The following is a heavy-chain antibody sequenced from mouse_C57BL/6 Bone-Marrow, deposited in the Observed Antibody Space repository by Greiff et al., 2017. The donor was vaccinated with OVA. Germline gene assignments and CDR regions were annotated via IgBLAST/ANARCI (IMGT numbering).Heavy chain of an antibody. J-gene: IGHJ1*03. V-gene: IGHV1-55*01. CDR1: GYTFTSYW. Sequence: QVQLQQPVAELVKPGASVKMSCTASGYTFTSYWITWVKQRPGQGLEWIGDIYPGSGSTNYNAKFKSKATLTVDTSSSTAYMQLSSLTSEDAAVYYCARRGYYGSSYEYFDVWGTGTTLTVSS. D-gene: IGHD1-1*01. CDR3: ARRGYYGSSYEYFDV. CDR2: IYPGSGST.